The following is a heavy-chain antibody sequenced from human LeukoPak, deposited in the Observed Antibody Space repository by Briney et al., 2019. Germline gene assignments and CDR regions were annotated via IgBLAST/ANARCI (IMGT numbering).Heavy chain of an antibody. CDR3: ARVAPGYDFWSGYYIGTHYYYGMDV. D-gene: IGHD3-3*01. CDR2: ISAYNGKT. V-gene: IGHV1-18*01. CDR1: GYTFTSYG. J-gene: IGHJ6*02. Sequence: GASVKVSCKASGYTFTSYGISGVGQAPGQGLEWMGWISAYNGKTKYAQRLQGRVTMTTDTSTSTAYMELRSLRSDDTAVYYCARVAPGYDFWSGYYIGTHYYYGMDVWGQGTTVTVSS.